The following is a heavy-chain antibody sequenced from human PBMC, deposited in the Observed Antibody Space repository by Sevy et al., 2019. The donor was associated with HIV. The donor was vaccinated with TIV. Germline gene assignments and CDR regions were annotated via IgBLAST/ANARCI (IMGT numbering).Heavy chain of an antibody. J-gene: IGHJ4*02. D-gene: IGHD2-15*01. Sequence: GGSLRLSCEASGFTFSNAWMNWVRQAPGKGLEWVGRIKSKYNGGTTDYGAPVKGRFTISRDDSKSTLYLQINSLNTGETAVYYCSTDLLPTGGIFYLGQGTLVTVSS. CDR2: IKSKYNGGTT. CDR3: STDLLPTGGIFY. CDR1: GFTFSNAW. V-gene: IGHV3-15*07.